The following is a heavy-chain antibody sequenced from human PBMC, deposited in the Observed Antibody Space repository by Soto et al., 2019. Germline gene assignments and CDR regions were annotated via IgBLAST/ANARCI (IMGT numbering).Heavy chain of an antibody. J-gene: IGHJ5*02. Sequence: ASETLSLTCLVSGGSMSSPNWWTWVRQAPVKGLEWIAEIHHSGATNYSPSLKSRAVISIDKSNNQFSLQLTSVTAADTAVYYCARLNYGSESYNWFDPWGQGTLVTVSS. V-gene: IGHV4-4*02. D-gene: IGHD3-10*01. CDR1: GGSMSSPNW. CDR3: ARLNYGSESYNWFDP. CDR2: IHHSGAT.